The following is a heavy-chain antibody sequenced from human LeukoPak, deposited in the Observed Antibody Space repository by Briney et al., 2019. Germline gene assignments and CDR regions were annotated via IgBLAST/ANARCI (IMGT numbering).Heavy chain of an antibody. V-gene: IGHV3-74*01. CDR2: IKTEGSSI. D-gene: IGHD4-17*01. J-gene: IGHJ4*02. CDR1: GFTFSSYC. Sequence: GGSLTLSCAASGFTFSSYCMHWVRQAPGKGLVWVSRIKTEGSSITYADSVKGRFTIPRDNPKTTLFLQMNSLRAEDTAVYYCARDILGDYGDSLDYWGQGTLVTVSS. CDR3: ARDILGDYGDSLDY.